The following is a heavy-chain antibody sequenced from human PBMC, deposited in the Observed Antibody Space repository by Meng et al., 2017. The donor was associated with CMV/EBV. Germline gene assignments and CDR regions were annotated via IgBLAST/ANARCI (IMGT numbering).Heavy chain of an antibody. V-gene: IGHV4-39*07. CDR3: AREAGFGLGKYGMDV. Sequence: SETLSLTCSVSGGSISSSSYYWGWIRQPPGKGLEWIGSVYYIGTTDHNPSLRSRVIIQVDRAQNQFSLELRSVTVADTAVYYCAREAGFGLGKYGMDVWGQGTTVTVSS. J-gene: IGHJ6*02. CDR2: VYYIGTT. CDR1: GGSISSSSYY. D-gene: IGHD3-16*01.